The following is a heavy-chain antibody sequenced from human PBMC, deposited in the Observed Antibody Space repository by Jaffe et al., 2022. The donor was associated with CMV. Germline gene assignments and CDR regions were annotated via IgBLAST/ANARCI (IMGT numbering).Heavy chain of an antibody. V-gene: IGHV3-11*01. CDR2: ISSSGSTI. J-gene: IGHJ3*02. CDR1: GFTFSDYY. CDR3: ARALWVDRYCSGGSCYSYAFDI. Sequence: QVQLVESGGGLVKPGGSLRLSCAASGFTFSDYYMSWIRQAPGKGLEWVSYISSSGSTIYYADSVKGRFTISRDNAKNSLYLQMNSLRAEDTAVYYCARALWVDRYCSGGSCYSYAFDIWGQGTMVTVSS. D-gene: IGHD2-15*01.